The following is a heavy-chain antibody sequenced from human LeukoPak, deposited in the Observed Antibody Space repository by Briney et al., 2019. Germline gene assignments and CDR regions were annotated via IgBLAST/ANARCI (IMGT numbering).Heavy chain of an antibody. D-gene: IGHD2-15*01. CDR3: ARHSERGSLDY. V-gene: IGHV4-38-2*02. J-gene: IGHJ4*02. CDR2: MFHSGST. CDR1: GYSISSGYY. Sequence: SETLSLTCTVSGYSISSGYYWGWIRQPPGKGLEWIGSMFHSGSTNYNPSLKSRVTISVDTSKNQFSLKLSSVTAADTAVYYCARHSERGSLDYWGQGTLVTVSS.